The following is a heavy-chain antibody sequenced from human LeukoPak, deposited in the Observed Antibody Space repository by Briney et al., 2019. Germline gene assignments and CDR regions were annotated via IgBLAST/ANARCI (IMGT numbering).Heavy chain of an antibody. CDR3: ARGRSSVLSIVVVPAATDNWFDP. CDR1: GGSFSGYY. Sequence: SETLSLTCAVYGGSFSGYYWSWIRQPPGKGLEWIGEINHSGSTNYNPSLKSRVTISVDTSKNQFSLKLSSVTAADTAVYYCARGRSSVLSIVVVPAATDNWFDPWGQGTLVTVSS. D-gene: IGHD2-2*01. V-gene: IGHV4-34*01. CDR2: INHSGST. J-gene: IGHJ5*02.